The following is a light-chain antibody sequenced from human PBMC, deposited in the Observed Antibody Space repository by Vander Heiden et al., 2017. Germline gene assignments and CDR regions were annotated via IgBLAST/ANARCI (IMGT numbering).Light chain of an antibody. Sequence: DIVMTQTPLSLSVTSGQSASISCMSSQSLLHSDGKAYLYWYLQKPGHPPQLLIYEISNRFSGVPDKFTGSGSGTDFTLTISRVEAEDVGTYYCMQSLHLPLTFGGGTKVKIK. V-gene: IGKV2D-29*01. CDR2: EIS. CDR1: QSLLHSDGKAY. J-gene: IGKJ4*01. CDR3: MQSLHLPLT.